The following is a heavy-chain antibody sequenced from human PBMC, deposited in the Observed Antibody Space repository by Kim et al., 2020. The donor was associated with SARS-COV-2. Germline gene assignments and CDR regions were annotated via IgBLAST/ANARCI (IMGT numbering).Heavy chain of an antibody. V-gene: IGHV4-39*07. CDR1: GGSISSSNYY. Sequence: SETLSLTCTVFGGSISSSNYYWGWIRQPPGKGLEWIGSIYYSGSTYYNPSPKSRVTISVDTSKNQFSLKLSSVTAADTAVYYCARDQDDYGGNSIGLAWGQGTLVTVSS. CDR2: IYYSGST. J-gene: IGHJ5*02. D-gene: IGHD4-17*01. CDR3: ARDQDDYGGNSIGLA.